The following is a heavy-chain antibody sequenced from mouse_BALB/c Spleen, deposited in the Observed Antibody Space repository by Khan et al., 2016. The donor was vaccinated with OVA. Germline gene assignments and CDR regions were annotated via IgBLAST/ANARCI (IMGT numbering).Heavy chain of an antibody. CDR3: ASHLTGSFAY. D-gene: IGHD4-1*01. CDR1: GFTFTNYG. CDR2: ISSSSTYT. V-gene: IGHV5-6*01. Sequence: EVELVESRGDLVKPGGSLKLSCAASGFTFTNYGMSWVRQTPDKRLEWVTTISSSSTYTYYPDSVKGRFTISRNNAKNTLYLQMSSLKSEDTAMYYCASHLTGSFAYWGQGTLVTVSA. J-gene: IGHJ3*01.